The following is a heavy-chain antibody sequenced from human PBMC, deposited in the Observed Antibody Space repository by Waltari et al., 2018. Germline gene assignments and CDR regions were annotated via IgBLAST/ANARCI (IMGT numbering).Heavy chain of an antibody. V-gene: IGHV3-7*01. CDR3: ARLNSGYEGFDY. CDR1: GLPFCSYW. Sequence: EVQLVESGGGLVQPGGSLRLSCAASGLPFCSYWMSWVRQAPGKGLEWVANIKQDGREEYYVDSVKGRFTISRDNAKNSLYLQMSRLRAEDTAVYYCARLNSGYEGFDYWGQGTLVTVSS. D-gene: IGHD5-12*01. CDR2: IKQDGREE. J-gene: IGHJ4*02.